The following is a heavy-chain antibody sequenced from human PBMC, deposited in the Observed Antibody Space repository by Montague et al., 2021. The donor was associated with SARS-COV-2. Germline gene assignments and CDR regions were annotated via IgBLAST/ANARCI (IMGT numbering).Heavy chain of an antibody. V-gene: IGHV4/OR15-8*01. D-gene: IGHD3-10*01. J-gene: IGHJ4*02. CDR3: ARRIRITVFRGVPLTTHSLES. Sequence: SETLSLTCTVSNASITTSNWWTWVCQAPGKGLEWVGEIHHSGTLXXNPSLKSRVTISVDTSKNHFSLNLNSVTAADTALYFCARRIRITVFRGVPLTTHSLESWGQGIMVTVSS. CDR2: IHHSGTL. CDR1: NASITTSNW.